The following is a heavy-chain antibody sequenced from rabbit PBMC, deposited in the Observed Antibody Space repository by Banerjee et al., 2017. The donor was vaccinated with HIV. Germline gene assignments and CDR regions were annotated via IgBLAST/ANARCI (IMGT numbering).Heavy chain of an antibody. CDR3: ARGYAGYGGYDRADL. J-gene: IGHJ4*01. V-gene: IGHV1S45*01. D-gene: IGHD7-1*01. CDR2: IYGSSGSA. CDR1: GFSFSSNYD. Sequence: QEQLEESGGDLVKPGASLTLTCTASGFSFSSNYDMCWVRQAPGKGLEWIGCIYGSSGSAYYASWAKGRFTISKTSSTTVTLQMTSLTATDTATYFCARGYAGYGGYDRADLWGPGTLVTV.